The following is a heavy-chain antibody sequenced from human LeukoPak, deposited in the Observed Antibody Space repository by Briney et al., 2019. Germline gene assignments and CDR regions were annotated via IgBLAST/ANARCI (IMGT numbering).Heavy chain of an antibody. CDR2: IYTSGST. CDR3: ARVRIAVAGTYFYYMDV. D-gene: IGHD6-19*01. V-gene: IGHV4-4*07. Sequence: SETLSLTCTVSGGSISSYYWSCIRQPAGNGLEWIGRIYTSGSTNYNPSLKSRVTMSVDTSKNQFSLRLSSVTAADTAVYYCARVRIAVAGTYFYYMDVWGKGTTVTVSS. J-gene: IGHJ6*03. CDR1: GGSISSYY.